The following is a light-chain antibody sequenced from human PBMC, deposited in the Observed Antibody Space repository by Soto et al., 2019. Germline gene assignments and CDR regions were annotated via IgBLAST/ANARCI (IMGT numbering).Light chain of an antibody. CDR2: EDN. CDR1: SGSIASNY. CDR3: QSYDATNQV. J-gene: IGLJ3*02. Sequence: NFMLTQPHSVSESPGKMVIISCTRSSGSIASNYVQWYQQRPGSSPTTVIYEDNQRPSGVPDRFSGSIDSSSNSASLTISGLETEEEADYYCQSYDATNQVFGGGTKLTVL. V-gene: IGLV6-57*01.